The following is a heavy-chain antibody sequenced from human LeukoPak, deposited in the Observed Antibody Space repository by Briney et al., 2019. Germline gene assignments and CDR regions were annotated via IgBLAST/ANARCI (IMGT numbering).Heavy chain of an antibody. CDR2: TNSSGRGA. Sequence: GGSLRLSCAASGFTFTNYWMHWVRQRPGKGLMWVAGTNSSGRGASYAYTANGRFPISIDNAKNTLSLQMDNMRVEDTDVYDCDREVWRDRDGLFDRWGQGTLVTVSP. CDR1: GFTFTNYW. V-gene: IGHV3-74*01. D-gene: IGHD2-21*01. CDR3: DREVWRDRDGLFDR. J-gene: IGHJ5*02.